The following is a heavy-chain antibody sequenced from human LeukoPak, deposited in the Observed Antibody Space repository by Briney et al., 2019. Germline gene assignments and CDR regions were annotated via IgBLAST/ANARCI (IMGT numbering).Heavy chain of an antibody. CDR3: ARRMSLGYVWGSGTGAFDI. Sequence: ASVKVSCKASGYTFTGYYMHWVRQAPGQGLEWMGWINPNSGGTNYAQKFQGRVTMTRDTSISTAYMELSRLRSDDTAVYYCARRMSLGYVWGSGTGAFDIWGQGTTVTVSS. CDR2: INPNSGGT. V-gene: IGHV1-2*02. J-gene: IGHJ3*02. CDR1: GYTFTGYY. D-gene: IGHD3-16*01.